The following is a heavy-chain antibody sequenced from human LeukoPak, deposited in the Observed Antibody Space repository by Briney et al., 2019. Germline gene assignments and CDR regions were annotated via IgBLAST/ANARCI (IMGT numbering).Heavy chain of an antibody. D-gene: IGHD6-13*01. CDR1: GFTFSSYS. J-gene: IGHJ4*02. CDR3: ARVSEAGLYFFDY. Sequence: GGSLGLSCAASGFTFSSYSMNWVRQAPGKGLEWVSSISSSSSYIYYVDSVKGRFTISRDNAKNSLYLQMNSLRAEDTAVYYCARVSEAGLYFFDYWGQGTLVTVSS. CDR2: ISSSSSYI. V-gene: IGHV3-21*04.